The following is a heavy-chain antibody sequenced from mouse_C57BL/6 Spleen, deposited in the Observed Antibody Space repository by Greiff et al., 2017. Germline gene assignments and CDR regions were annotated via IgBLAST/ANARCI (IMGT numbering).Heavy chain of an antibody. D-gene: IGHD1-1*01. CDR1: GFSLSTSGMG. CDR3: ARRERDYGWFAY. V-gene: IGHV8-12*01. Sequence: QVTLKVSGPGLLQSSQTLSLTCSFSGFSLSTSGMGVSWIRQPSGKGLEWLAHIYWDDDKRYNPSLKSRLTISKDTSRNQVFLKITSVDTADTATYYCARRERDYGWFAYWGQGTLVTVSA. CDR2: IYWDDDK. J-gene: IGHJ3*01.